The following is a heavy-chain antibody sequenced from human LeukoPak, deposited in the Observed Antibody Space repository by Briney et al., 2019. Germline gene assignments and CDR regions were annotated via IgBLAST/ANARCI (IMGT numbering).Heavy chain of an antibody. CDR2: IYYSGST. CDR3: ARHVGYCSSTSCYTFDY. D-gene: IGHD2-2*02. CDR1: GGSFSGYY. Sequence: SETLSLTCAVYGGSFSGYYWSWIRQPPGKGLEWIGYIYYSGSTNYNPSLKSRVTISVDTSKNQFSLKLSSVTAADTAVYYCARHVGYCSSTSCYTFDYWGQGTLVTVSS. J-gene: IGHJ4*02. V-gene: IGHV4-59*08.